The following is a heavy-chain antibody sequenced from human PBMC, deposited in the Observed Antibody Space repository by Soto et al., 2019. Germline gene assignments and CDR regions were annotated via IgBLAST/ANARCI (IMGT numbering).Heavy chain of an antibody. CDR2: ISYDGSNK. D-gene: IGHD6-13*01. V-gene: IGHV3-30-3*01. Sequence: PGGSLRHSCADSGFNFSSDAMQWVRQAPGKGLEWVAVISYDGSNKYYADSVKGRFTISRDNSKNTLYLQMNSLRAEDTAVYYCARAAAAGYYYYGMDVWGQGTTVTVSS. CDR3: ARAAAAGYYYYGMDV. J-gene: IGHJ6*02. CDR1: GFNFSSDA.